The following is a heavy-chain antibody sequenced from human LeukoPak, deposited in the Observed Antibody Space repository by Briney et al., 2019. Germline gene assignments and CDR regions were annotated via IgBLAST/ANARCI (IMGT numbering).Heavy chain of an antibody. V-gene: IGHV4-30-4*02. CDR3: ARDLANWGNWYFDL. D-gene: IGHD7-27*01. CDR1: GGSISSGDYY. CDR2: IYYSGST. Sequence: PSETLSLTCTVSGGSISSGDYYWSWIRQPPGKGLEWIGYIYYSGSTYYNPSLKSRVTISVDTSKNQFSLKLSSVTAADTAVYYCARDLANWGNWYFDLWGRGTLVTVSS. J-gene: IGHJ2*01.